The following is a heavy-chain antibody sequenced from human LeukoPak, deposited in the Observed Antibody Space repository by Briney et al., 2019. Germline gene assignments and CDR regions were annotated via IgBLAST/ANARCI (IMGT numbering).Heavy chain of an antibody. D-gene: IGHD2-15*01. CDR3: TRDRSGIFCSGGSCYSSPSAFDI. Sequence: GASVKVSCKASGYTFTGYYIHWVRQAPGQRLEWMGWINPNSGGTNYAQKFQGRVTMTRDTSISTAYMELSRLRSDDTAVYYCTRDRSGIFCSGGSCYSSPSAFDIWGQGTMVTVSS. V-gene: IGHV1-2*02. J-gene: IGHJ3*02. CDR1: GYTFTGYY. CDR2: INPNSGGT.